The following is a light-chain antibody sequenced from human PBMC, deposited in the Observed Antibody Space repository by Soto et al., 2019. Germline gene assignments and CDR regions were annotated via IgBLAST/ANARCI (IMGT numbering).Light chain of an antibody. CDR1: QNISSY. CDR2: GAS. CDR3: QQYNNWPPWT. Sequence: IRLTQSPATLSLSPGIRATLSCRASQNISSYLIWYRQKPGQAPRLLIYGASTRATGIPARFSGSGSGTQFTLTISSLQSEDFAVYYCQQYNNWPPWTFGQGTKVHIK. V-gene: IGKV3-15*01. J-gene: IGKJ1*01.